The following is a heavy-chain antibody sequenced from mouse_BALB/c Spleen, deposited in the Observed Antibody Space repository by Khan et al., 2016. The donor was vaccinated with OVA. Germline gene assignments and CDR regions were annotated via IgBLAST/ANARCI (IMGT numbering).Heavy chain of an antibody. V-gene: IGHV1-7*01. CDR1: GYTFTTYW. Sequence: QIQLVQSGAELAKPGASVKMSCKASGYTFTTYWMHWVKQRPGQGLEWIGYINPTSGYTDYNEKFKDRATLSADTSSSTAYMQLSSLTSEDSAVYYGTRDRIDYWGQGTTLTVSS. CDR2: INPTSGYT. J-gene: IGHJ2*01. CDR3: TRDRIDY.